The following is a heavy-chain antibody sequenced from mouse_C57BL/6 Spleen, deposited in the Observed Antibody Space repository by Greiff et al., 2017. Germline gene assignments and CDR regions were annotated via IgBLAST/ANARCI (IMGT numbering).Heavy chain of an antibody. CDR1: GYNFNDDY. CDR3: ARLGAYYGISPWWYFDV. J-gene: IGHJ1*03. D-gene: IGHD1-1*01. V-gene: IGHV1-77*01. Sequence: QVQLKQSGAELVKPGASVKISCKASGYNFNDDYINWVKQRPGQGLEWIGKIGPGSGSTEYDEKFKGKATLTADKSSSTAYMQLSSLTSEDSAVYFCARLGAYYGISPWWYFDVWGTGTTLTVSS. CDR2: IGPGSGST.